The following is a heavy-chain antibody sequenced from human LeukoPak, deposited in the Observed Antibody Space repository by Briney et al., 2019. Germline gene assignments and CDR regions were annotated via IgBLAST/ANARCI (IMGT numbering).Heavy chain of an antibody. CDR3: GRGMGGGDAFDI. V-gene: IGHV1-2*02. CDR2: INPNSGGT. CDR1: GYTFTGYY. D-gene: IGHD1-26*01. J-gene: IGHJ3*02. Sequence: ASVKVSCKASGYTFTGYYMHWVRQAPGQGLEWMGWINPNSGGTNYAQKFQGRVTMTRDTSISTAYMELSRLRSDDTAVYYCGRGMGGGDAFDIWGQGTMVTVSS.